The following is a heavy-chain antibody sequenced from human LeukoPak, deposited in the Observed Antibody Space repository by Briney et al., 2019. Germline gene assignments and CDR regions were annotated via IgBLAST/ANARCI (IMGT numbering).Heavy chain of an antibody. CDR3: ARDPQKWESYFDY. D-gene: IGHD1-26*01. J-gene: IGHJ4*02. Sequence: GGSLRLSCAASGFTFSSYGMHWVRQAPGKGLEWVAFTRYDGSNKYYADSVKGRFTISRDNSKNMLYLQMNSLRAEGTAVYYCARDPQKWESYFDYWGQGTLVTVSS. CDR2: TRYDGSNK. V-gene: IGHV3-30*02. CDR1: GFTFSSYG.